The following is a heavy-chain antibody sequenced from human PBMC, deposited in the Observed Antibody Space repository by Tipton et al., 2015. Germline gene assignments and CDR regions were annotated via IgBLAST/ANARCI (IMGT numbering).Heavy chain of an antibody. CDR1: GFTFSSYS. CDR2: LSSRSTYI. J-gene: IGHJ6*02. V-gene: IGHV3-21*01. CDR3: ARVSPVYDSSGISGGYYYHHYAMDV. Sequence: GSLRLSCEGSGFTFSSYSIVWVRQAPGKGLEWVSTLSSRSTYIYYADSVKGRFTISRDNARKSLYLQMNSLRAEDTAVYYCARVSPVYDSSGISGGYYYHHYAMDVWGQGTTVTVSS. D-gene: IGHD3-22*01.